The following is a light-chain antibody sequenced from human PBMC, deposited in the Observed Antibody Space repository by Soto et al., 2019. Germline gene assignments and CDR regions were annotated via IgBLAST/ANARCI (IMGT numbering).Light chain of an antibody. CDR3: SSYTSSSTLGV. Sequence: QSALTQPASVSGSPGQSITISCTGTSSDVGGYNYVSWYQQHPGKAPKPMIYEVSNRPSGVSNRFSGSKSGNTASLTISGLQAEDEADYYCSSYTSSSTLGVFGNGTKVTVL. CDR2: EVS. V-gene: IGLV2-14*01. J-gene: IGLJ1*01. CDR1: SSDVGGYNY.